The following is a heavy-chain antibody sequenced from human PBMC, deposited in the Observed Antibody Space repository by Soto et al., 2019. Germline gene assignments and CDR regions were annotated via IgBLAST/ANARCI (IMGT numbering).Heavy chain of an antibody. V-gene: IGHV1-69*13. Sequence: SVKVSCKASGGTFSSYAISWVRQAPGQGLEWMGGIIPIFGTANYAQKFQGRVTITADESTSTAYMELSSLRSEDTAVYYCARAWFTMIVVDQYYYYGMDVWGQGTTVTVSS. CDR3: ARAWFTMIVVDQYYYYGMDV. CDR2: IIPIFGTA. J-gene: IGHJ6*02. CDR1: GGTFSSYA. D-gene: IGHD3-22*01.